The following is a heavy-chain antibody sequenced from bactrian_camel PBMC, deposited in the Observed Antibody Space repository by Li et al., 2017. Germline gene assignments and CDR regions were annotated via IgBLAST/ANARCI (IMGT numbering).Heavy chain of an antibody. D-gene: IGHD5*01. CDR1: GVTYSSYC. CDR3: ATDRGLWGNYCCVGCLSEYTY. CDR2: ISTDGDIQ. V-gene: IGHV3S1*01. Sequence: VQLVESGGGSVEAGGSLTLSCTVSGVTYSSYCMGWVRQAPGKEREGVASISTDGDIQYSADSLKGQFTMSQDNAKKTVHLQMNGLKPEDTAMYYCATDRGLWGNYCCVGCLSEYTYWGQGTQVTVS. J-gene: IGHJ4*01.